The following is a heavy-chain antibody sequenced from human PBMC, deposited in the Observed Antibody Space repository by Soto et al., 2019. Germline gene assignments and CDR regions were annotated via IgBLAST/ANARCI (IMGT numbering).Heavy chain of an antibody. V-gene: IGHV4-31*03. J-gene: IGHJ6*02. CDR2: IYYSGST. CDR3: VRHVHSSSWGVDV. D-gene: IGHD6-13*01. CDR1: GGSISSGGYY. Sequence: QVQLQESGPGLVKPSQTLSLTCTVSGGSISSGGYYWSWIRQHPGKGLEWIGYIYYSGSTSYNPSLKSRLTISVDTSKNQFSLKLSSVTAADTALYYCVRHVHSSSWGVDVWGQGTTVTVSS.